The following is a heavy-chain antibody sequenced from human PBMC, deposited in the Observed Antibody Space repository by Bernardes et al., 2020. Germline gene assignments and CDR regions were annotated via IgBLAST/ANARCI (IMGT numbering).Heavy chain of an antibody. CDR1: GFTFSNFA. J-gene: IGHJ5*02. Sequence: GGSLRLSCAASGFTFSNFAMSWVRQAPGKGLEWVSAISGNGDSPFYADSVKGRFTISRDNSKNTMYLHMNRLRGEDTAIYYCAREDCSGGSCYPDAFDHWGQGALVTVSS. D-gene: IGHD2-15*01. CDR3: AREDCSGGSCYPDAFDH. V-gene: IGHV3-23*01. CDR2: ISGNGDSP.